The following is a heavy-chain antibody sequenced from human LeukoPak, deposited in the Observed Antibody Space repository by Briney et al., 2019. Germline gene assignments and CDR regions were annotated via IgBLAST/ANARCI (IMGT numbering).Heavy chain of an antibody. J-gene: IGHJ4*02. V-gene: IGHV4-4*02. CDR2: IYHIGST. Sequence: PGGSLRLSCAASGFTFSSYEMNWVRQAPGKGLEWIGEIYHIGSTNYNPSLTSRVTISVDKSKNQFSLNLSSVTAADTAVYYCARDKWELFYFDYWGQGTLVTVSS. D-gene: IGHD1-26*01. CDR1: GFTFSSYEM. CDR3: ARDKWELFYFDY.